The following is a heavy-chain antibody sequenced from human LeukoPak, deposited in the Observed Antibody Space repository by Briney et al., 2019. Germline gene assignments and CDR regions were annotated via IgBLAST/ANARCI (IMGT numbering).Heavy chain of an antibody. D-gene: IGHD2-8*01. CDR1: GYTFTSYG. CDR3: ARGSYCTNGVCYTGWFDP. V-gene: IGHV1-18*01. J-gene: IGHJ5*02. CDR2: ISAYNGNT. Sequence: GASAKVSCKASGYTFTSYGISWVRQAPGQGLEWMGWISAYNGNTNYAQKLQGRVTITTDTSTSTAYMELRSLRSDDTAVYYCARGSYCTNGVCYTGWFDPWGQGTLVTVSS.